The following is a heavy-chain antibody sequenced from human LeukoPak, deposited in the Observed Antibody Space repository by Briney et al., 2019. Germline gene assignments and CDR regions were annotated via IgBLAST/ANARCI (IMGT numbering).Heavy chain of an antibody. CDR1: GGSISSGGYS. V-gene: IGHV4-30-2*01. CDR2: IYHSGST. Sequence: PSQTLSLTCAVSGGSISSGGYSWSWLRQPPGKGLEWIGYIYHSGSTYYNPSLKSRVTISVDRSKNQFSLKLSSVTAADTAVYYCARGSSSPGLDYFDYWGQGTLVTVSS. CDR3: ARGSSSPGLDYFDY. J-gene: IGHJ4*02. D-gene: IGHD6-13*01.